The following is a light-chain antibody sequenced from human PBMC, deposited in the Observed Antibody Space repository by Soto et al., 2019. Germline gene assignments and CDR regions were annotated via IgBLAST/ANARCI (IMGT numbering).Light chain of an antibody. V-gene: IGLV2-11*01. CDR3: CSYADTYVE. Sequence: QSALTQPRSVSGSPGQSVAISCTGISNYIGPYNYVSWYQQHPGKAPKLIIYDVDKRPSGAPYRFSGSKSGDTASLTISGLQPDDEADYYCCSYADTYVELGGGTKLTVL. CDR2: DVD. CDR1: SNYIGPYNY. J-gene: IGLJ2*01.